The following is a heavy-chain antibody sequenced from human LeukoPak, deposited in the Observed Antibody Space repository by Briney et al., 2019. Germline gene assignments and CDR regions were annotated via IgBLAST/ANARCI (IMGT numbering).Heavy chain of an antibody. Sequence: SETLSLTCTVSGGSISSYYWSWIRQPPGKGLEWIGYIYYSGSTNYNPSLKSRVTISVDTSKNQFSLKLSSVTAADTAVYYCARESHDSSGFDYWGQGTLVTVSS. CDR2: IYYSGST. CDR1: GGSISSYY. V-gene: IGHV4-59*01. D-gene: IGHD3-22*01. CDR3: ARESHDSSGFDY. J-gene: IGHJ4*02.